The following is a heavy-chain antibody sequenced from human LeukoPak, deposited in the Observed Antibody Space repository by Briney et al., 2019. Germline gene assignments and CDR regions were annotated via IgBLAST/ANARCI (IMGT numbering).Heavy chain of an antibody. CDR2: IYPGDSDT. D-gene: IGHD3-22*01. V-gene: IGHV5-51*01. J-gene: IGHJ3*02. CDR1: ADSFTSYW. CDR3: ASTYYYDTSGYISDAFDI. Sequence: GESLKISCQSSADSFTSYWVGWVRQLPGKGLEWMGMIYPGDSDTRYSPSFQGQVTISADKSISTAYLQWRSLKASDTATYYCASTYYYDTSGYISDAFDIWGQGTMVTVSS.